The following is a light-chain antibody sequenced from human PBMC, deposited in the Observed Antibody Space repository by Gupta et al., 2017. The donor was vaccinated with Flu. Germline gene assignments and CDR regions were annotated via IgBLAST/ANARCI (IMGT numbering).Light chain of an antibody. CDR2: KDT. CDR1: TLSTQY. J-gene: IGLJ2*01. Sequence: SYALTQPPSVSVSPGQTATITCSGNTLSTQYTYWYQQKPGQAPVLVIFKDTERPSGIPERFSGSNSGTTVTLTISVVQAEDEAAYYCQSADNSGTYVVFGGGTKLTV. CDR3: QSADNSGTYVV. V-gene: IGLV3-25*03.